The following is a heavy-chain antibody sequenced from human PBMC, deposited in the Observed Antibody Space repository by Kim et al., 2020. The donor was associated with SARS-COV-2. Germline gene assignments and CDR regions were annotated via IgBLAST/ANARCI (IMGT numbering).Heavy chain of an antibody. CDR2: VDGGNGNT. V-gene: IGHV1-3*01. J-gene: IGHJ4*02. CDR1: GYTFHTYA. D-gene: IGHD5-18*01. CDR3: AREETDSYGYCAFDY. Sequence: ASVKVSCKASGYTFHTYAMHWMRQAPGQRLEWMGWVDGGNGNTKSSQNFQGRVTITRDRSATTAYMELSSLRSEDTAVYYCAREETDSYGYCAFDYWGQGTPVTVSS.